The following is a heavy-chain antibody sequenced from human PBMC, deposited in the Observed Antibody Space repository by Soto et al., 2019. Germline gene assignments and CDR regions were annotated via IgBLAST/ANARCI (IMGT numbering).Heavy chain of an antibody. CDR2: ISYDGSNK. CDR3: AKDHSGWYDY. D-gene: IGHD6-19*01. V-gene: IGHV3-30*18. Sequence: VQLVESGGGVVQPGRSLRLSCAASGFTFSSYGMHWVRQAPGKGLEWVAVISYDGSNKYYADSVKGRFTISRDNSKNTLYLQMNSLRAEDTAVYYCAKDHSGWYDYWGQGTLVTVSS. CDR1: GFTFSSYG. J-gene: IGHJ4*02.